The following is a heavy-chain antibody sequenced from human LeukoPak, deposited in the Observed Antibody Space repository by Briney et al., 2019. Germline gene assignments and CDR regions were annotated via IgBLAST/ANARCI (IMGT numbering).Heavy chain of an antibody. CDR1: GFTFSDAC. V-gene: IGHV3-23*01. CDR3: AKDTWIQLWFEAFDI. Sequence: PGGSLRLSCAASGFTFSDACMSWVRQAPGRGLEWVSAISGSGGSTYYADSVKGRFTISRDNSKNTLYLQMNSLRAEDTAVYYCAKDTWIQLWFEAFDIWGQGTMVTVSS. D-gene: IGHD5-18*01. J-gene: IGHJ3*02. CDR2: ISGSGGST.